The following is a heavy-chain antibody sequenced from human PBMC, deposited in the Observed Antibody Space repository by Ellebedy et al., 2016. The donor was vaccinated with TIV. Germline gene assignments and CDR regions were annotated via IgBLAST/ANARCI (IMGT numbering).Heavy chain of an antibody. V-gene: IGHV1-2*02. CDR1: GYTFIGYY. J-gene: IGHJ6*02. Sequence: AASVKVSCKASGYTFIGYYMHWVRQAPGQGLEWMGWINPSSGATNYAQKFQGRVSVARDTSITTAYMELSRLTSDNTAMYYCARVKQILAQGQTYGLDVWGRGTTVTVSS. CDR2: INPSSGAT. CDR3: ARVKQILAQGQTYGLDV. D-gene: IGHD3-3*02.